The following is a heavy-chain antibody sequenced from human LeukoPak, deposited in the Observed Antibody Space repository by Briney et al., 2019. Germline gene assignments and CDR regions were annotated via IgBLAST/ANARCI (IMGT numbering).Heavy chain of an antibody. V-gene: IGHV3-23*01. CDR3: ARRLYIVRGAFDI. CDR2: ISPSGGIT. D-gene: IGHD2/OR15-2a*01. CDR1: GFTFSSHG. Sequence: GGTLRLSCAASGFTFSSHGMNWVRQAPGKGLEWVSGISPSGGITYYTDSVKGRFTISRDNSKNTVHLQMNNLRAEDTAMYFCARRLYIVRGAFDIWGQGTMVTVSS. J-gene: IGHJ3*02.